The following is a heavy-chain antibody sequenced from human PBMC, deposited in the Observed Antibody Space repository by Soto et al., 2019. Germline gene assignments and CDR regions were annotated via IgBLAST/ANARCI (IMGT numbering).Heavy chain of an antibody. CDR2: IYHSGST. D-gene: IGHD3-22*01. CDR1: GYSISSGYY. J-gene: IGHJ4*02. V-gene: IGHV4-38-2*01. Sequence: PSETLSLTCAVSGYSISSGYYWGWIRQPAGKGLEWIGSIYHSGSTYYNPSLKSRVTISVDTSKNQFSLKLSSVTAADTAVYYCASMYYDSSGYPTYAFDYWGQGTLVTVSS. CDR3: ASMYYDSSGYPTYAFDY.